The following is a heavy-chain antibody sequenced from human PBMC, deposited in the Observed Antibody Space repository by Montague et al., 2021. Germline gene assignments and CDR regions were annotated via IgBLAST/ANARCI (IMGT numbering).Heavy chain of an antibody. CDR1: GFTFSRYA. D-gene: IGHD6-25*01. CDR2: ISGSGSSS. J-gene: IGHJ4*02. Sequence: SLRLSCAASGFTFSRYAMNWVRQAPRKGLEWVSAISGSGSSSYYANSVKGRFTISRDNSKNTLYLHMNSLRAEDTATYFCAKDLYGAAAGTANYFGSWGQGALVSGSS. CDR3: AKDLYGAAAGTANYFGS. V-gene: IGHV3-23*01.